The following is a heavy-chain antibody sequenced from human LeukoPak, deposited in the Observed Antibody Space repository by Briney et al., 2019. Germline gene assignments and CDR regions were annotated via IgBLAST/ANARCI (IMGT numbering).Heavy chain of an antibody. CDR3: ARGVYIAAAQYGY. J-gene: IGHJ4*02. D-gene: IGHD6-13*01. CDR2: IYYSGST. V-gene: IGHV4-59*12. Sequence: PSETLSLTCTVSGGSISSYYWSWIRQPPGKGLEWIGYIYYSGSTNYNPSLKSRATISVDRSKNQFSLKLSSVTAADTAVYYCARGVYIAAAQYGYWGQGTLVTVSS. CDR1: GGSISSYY.